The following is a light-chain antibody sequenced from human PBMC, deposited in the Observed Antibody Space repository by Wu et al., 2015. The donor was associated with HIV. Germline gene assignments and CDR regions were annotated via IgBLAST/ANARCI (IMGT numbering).Light chain of an antibody. CDR2: QAS. Sequence: DIQMTQSPSTLSASVGDSVTFSCRASQSVGDSLAWYQQRPGEAPKLLIYQASTLESGVPSRFSGSGYGTGFTLSISSLQPDDFASYYCQQYKNYPYTFGRGTKLQIQ. CDR3: QQYKNYPYT. CDR1: QSVGDS. V-gene: IGKV1-5*03. J-gene: IGKJ2*01.